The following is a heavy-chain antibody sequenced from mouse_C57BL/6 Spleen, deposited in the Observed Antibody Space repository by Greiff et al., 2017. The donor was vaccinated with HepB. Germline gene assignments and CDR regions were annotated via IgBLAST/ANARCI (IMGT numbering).Heavy chain of an antibody. J-gene: IGHJ4*01. CDR1: GFSLTSYG. D-gene: IGHD2-3*01. Sequence: QVQLQQSGPGLVQPSQSLSITCTVSGFSLTSYGVHWVRQSPGKGLEWLGVIWRGGSTDYNAAFMSRLSITKDNSKSQVFFKMNSLQADDTAIYYCAKKPDGYYPYYAMDYWGQGTSVTVSS. V-gene: IGHV2-5*01. CDR3: AKKPDGYYPYYAMDY. CDR2: IWRGGST.